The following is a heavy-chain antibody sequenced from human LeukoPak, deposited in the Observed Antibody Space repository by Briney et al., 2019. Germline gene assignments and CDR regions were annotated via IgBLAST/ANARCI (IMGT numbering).Heavy chain of an antibody. D-gene: IGHD5-24*01. CDR3: ARGGRWLQYFYFDY. J-gene: IGHJ4*02. CDR1: GGSFSGYY. V-gene: IGHV4-34*01. Sequence: SETLSLTCAVYGGSFSGYYWSWIRQPPGKELEWIGEINHSGSTNYNPSLKSRVTISVDTSKNQFSLKLSSVTAADTAVYYCARGGRWLQYFYFDYWGQGTLVTVSS. CDR2: INHSGST.